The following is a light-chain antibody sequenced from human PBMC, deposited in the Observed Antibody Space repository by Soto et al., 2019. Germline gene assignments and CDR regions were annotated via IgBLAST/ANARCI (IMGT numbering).Light chain of an antibody. CDR2: EVT. CDR1: SSDIGNYHL. J-gene: IGLJ1*01. CDR3: CSYARVNWGYV. V-gene: IGLV2-23*02. Sequence: QSALIQPASVSGSPGQSITISCTGTSSDIGNYHLVTWYQHHPGKAAKLIIYEVTKWPSGVSDRFSGSKSGYTASLTISGLQAEDEVDYYCCSYARVNWGYVLGTGTKLTVL.